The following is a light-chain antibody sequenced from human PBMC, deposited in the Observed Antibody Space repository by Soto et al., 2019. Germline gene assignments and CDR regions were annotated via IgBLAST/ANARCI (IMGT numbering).Light chain of an antibody. CDR1: SSDVGTYKY. V-gene: IGLV2-14*03. Sequence: QSALTQPASVSGSPGQSITISCSGTSSDVGTYKYVSWYQQHPGKAPKLMIYDVSNRPSWVSNRVSGSKSGNTASLTISGLQAEDEADYYCNSYTTSSTLVFGTGTKVTVL. CDR3: NSYTTSSTLV. CDR2: DVS. J-gene: IGLJ1*01.